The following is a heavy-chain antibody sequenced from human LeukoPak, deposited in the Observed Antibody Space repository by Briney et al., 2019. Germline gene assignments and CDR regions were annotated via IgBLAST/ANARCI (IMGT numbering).Heavy chain of an antibody. J-gene: IGHJ4*02. D-gene: IGHD2-2*01. V-gene: IGHV3-43*01. CDR1: GFTFDDYT. CDR2: ISWDGGST. Sequence: PGGSLRLSCAASGFTFDDYTMHWVRQAPGKGLEWVSLISWDGGSTYYADSVKGRFTISRDNSKNTLYLQMNSLRAEDTAVYYCAKRYCSSTSCLYYFDYWGQGTLVTVSS. CDR3: AKRYCSSTSCLYYFDY.